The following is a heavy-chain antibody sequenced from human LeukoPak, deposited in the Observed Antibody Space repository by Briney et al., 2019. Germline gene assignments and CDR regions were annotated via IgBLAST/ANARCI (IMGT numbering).Heavy chain of an antibody. CDR3: AKNVGVYVRSHYYMDV. D-gene: IGHD2-8*01. Sequence: GGSLRLSCAASGFTFSSYAMSLVRQAPGGGLVWVSAISGSGGSTYYADSVKGRFTISRDNSKNTLYLQMNSLRAEDTAVYYCAKNVGVYVRSHYYMDVWGKGTTITVSS. V-gene: IGHV3-23*01. J-gene: IGHJ6*03. CDR1: GFTFSSYA. CDR2: ISGSGGST.